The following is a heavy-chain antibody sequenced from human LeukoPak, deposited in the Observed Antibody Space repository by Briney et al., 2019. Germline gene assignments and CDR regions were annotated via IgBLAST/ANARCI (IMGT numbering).Heavy chain of an antibody. CDR3: ARSTWEPRDAFDI. CDR1: GASISSYY. CDR2: IYYGGST. J-gene: IGHJ3*02. Sequence: WATLSLTCTVSGASISSYYWSWIRQPPGKGLEWIGYIYYGGSTNYNPSLKSRVTISVDTSKNQFSLKLSSVTAADTAVYYCARSTWEPRDAFDIWGQGTMVTVSS. D-gene: IGHD1-26*01. V-gene: IGHV4-59*08.